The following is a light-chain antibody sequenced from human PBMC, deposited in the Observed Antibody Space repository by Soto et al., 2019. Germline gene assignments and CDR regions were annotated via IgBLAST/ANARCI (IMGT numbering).Light chain of an antibody. CDR2: DAS. Sequence: EIVLTQSPATLSLSPGERATLSCRASQSVSSYLAWYQQKPGQAPRLLTYDASNRATGIPARFSGSGSGTDFTLTIRSLEPEDFAVYYCQQRSNWPPYPFGGGTQVEMK. V-gene: IGKV3-11*01. CDR1: QSVSSY. J-gene: IGKJ4*01. CDR3: QQRSNWPPYP.